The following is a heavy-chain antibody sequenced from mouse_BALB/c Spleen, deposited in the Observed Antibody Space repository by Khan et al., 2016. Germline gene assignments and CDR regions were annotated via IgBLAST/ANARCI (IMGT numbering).Heavy chain of an antibody. CDR1: GFSLTNYG. Sequence: QVQLKQSGPGLVQPSQSLSITCTVSGFSLTNYGVYWVRQSPGKGLEWLGVIWNGGNTDYNAAFNARLSITKDNSKSQVFFKMNSLQANDIGKSYSAREYGYEGRYFDVWGAGTTVTVSS. CDR3: AREYGYEGRYFDV. J-gene: IGHJ1*01. D-gene: IGHD1-2*01. V-gene: IGHV2-2*02. CDR2: IWNGGNT.